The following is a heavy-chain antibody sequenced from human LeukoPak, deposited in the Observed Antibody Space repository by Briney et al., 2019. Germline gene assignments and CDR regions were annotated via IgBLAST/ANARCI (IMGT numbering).Heavy chain of an antibody. D-gene: IGHD3-10*02. J-gene: IGHJ3*02. Sequence: PSETLSLTCAVYGGSFSGYYWSWIRQPPGKGLEWIGEINHSGSTNYNPSLKSRVTISVDTSKNQFSLKLSSVTAADTAVYYCARGCKYYYVPGAFDIWGQGTMVTVSS. CDR1: GGSFSGYY. CDR2: INHSGST. CDR3: ARGCKYYYVPGAFDI. V-gene: IGHV4-34*01.